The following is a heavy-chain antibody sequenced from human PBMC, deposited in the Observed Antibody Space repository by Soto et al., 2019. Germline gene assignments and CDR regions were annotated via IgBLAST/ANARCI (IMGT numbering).Heavy chain of an antibody. J-gene: IGHJ6*02. D-gene: IGHD6-13*01. Sequence: SETLSLTCAVSGGSISSSNWWSWVRQPPGKGLEWIGEIYHSGSTNYNPSLKSRVTISVDKSKNQFSLKLSSVTAADTAVYYCASSYSSSWYYYGMDVWGQGTTVTVS. CDR3: ASSYSSSWYYYGMDV. CDR2: IYHSGST. V-gene: IGHV4-4*02. CDR1: GGSISSSNW.